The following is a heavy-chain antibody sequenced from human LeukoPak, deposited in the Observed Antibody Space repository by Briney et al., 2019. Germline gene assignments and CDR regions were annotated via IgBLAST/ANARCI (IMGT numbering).Heavy chain of an antibody. Sequence: SETLSLTCTVSGGSISSYYWSWIRQPPGKGLEWIGYIYYSGSTNYNPSLKSRVTISVDTSKNQFSLKLSSVTAADTAVYYCARGTYYDFWSGYYFFDYWGQGTLVTVSS. J-gene: IGHJ4*02. V-gene: IGHV4-59*01. CDR1: GGSISSYY. D-gene: IGHD3-3*01. CDR3: ARGTYYDFWSGYYFFDY. CDR2: IYYSGST.